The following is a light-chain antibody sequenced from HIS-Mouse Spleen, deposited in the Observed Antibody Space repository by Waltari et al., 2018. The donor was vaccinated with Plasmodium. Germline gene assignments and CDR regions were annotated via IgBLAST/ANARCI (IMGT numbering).Light chain of an antibody. V-gene: IGKV4-1*01. CDR1: QSVLYSSNNKNY. CDR3: QQYYSTPLT. Sequence: DIVMTQSPDSLAVSLGERATINCKSSQSVLYSSNNKNYLAWYQQKPGQPPKLLISWASTRESGVPDRFSGSGSGTDFTLTISSLLAEDVAVYYCQQYYSTPLTFGGGTKVEIK. J-gene: IGKJ4*01. CDR2: WAS.